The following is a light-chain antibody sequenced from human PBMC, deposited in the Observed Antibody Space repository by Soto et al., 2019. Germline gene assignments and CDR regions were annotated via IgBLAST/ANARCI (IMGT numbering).Light chain of an antibody. J-gene: IGLJ3*02. CDR2: LYSDGSH. CDR3: QIWDTGIRV. Sequence: QYVLTQSPSASASLGASVKLTCILSSGHSTYAIAWHQQQPEKGPRFLLKLYSDGSHSKGDGIPDRFSGSSSGTERYLTISSLRSEDEADYYCQIWDTGIRVFGGGTKLTVL. V-gene: IGLV4-69*02. CDR1: SGHSTYA.